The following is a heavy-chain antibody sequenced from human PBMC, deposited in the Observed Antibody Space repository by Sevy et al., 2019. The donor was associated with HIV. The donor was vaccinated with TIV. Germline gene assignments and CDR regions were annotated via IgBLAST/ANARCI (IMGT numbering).Heavy chain of an antibody. D-gene: IGHD6-13*01. J-gene: IGHJ4*02. CDR2: IWYDGSNK. CDR3: VRGSIAAAGAIDY. V-gene: IGHV3-33*01. Sequence: GGSLRLSCAASGFTFSSYGMHWVRQAPGKGLEWVAVIWYDGSNKYYADSVKGRFTISRDNSKNTLYLQMNSLRAEDTAVYYCVRGSIAAAGAIDYWGQGTLVTVSS. CDR1: GFTFSSYG.